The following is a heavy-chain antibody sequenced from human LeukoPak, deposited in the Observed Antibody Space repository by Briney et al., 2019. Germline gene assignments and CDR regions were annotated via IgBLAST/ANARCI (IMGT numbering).Heavy chain of an antibody. CDR1: GFTFSSYW. V-gene: IGHV3-48*04. CDR2: ISSSSSTI. Sequence: GGSLRLSCAASGFTFSSYWMSWVRQAPGKGLEWVSYISSSSSTIYYADSVKGRFTISRDNAKNSLYLQMNSLRAEDTAVYYCARDSQYYYDSSGDTPFDYWGQGTLVTVSS. J-gene: IGHJ4*02. CDR3: ARDSQYYYDSSGDTPFDY. D-gene: IGHD3-22*01.